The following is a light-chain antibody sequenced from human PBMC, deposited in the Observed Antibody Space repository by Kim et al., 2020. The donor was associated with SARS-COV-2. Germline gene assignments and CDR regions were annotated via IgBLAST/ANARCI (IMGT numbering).Light chain of an antibody. Sequence: ASVGDRVPITCRASQDIANSLAWYQQKPGPVPKVLIYDASTLQSGVPSRFSGSGSGTDFTLTISSLQPEDVATYYCQQYYNAPCTFGPGTKVDIK. J-gene: IGKJ1*01. V-gene: IGKV1-27*01. CDR3: QQYYNAPCT. CDR2: DAS. CDR1: QDIANS.